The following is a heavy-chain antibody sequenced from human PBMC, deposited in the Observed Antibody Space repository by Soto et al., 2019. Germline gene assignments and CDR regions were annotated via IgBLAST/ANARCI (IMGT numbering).Heavy chain of an antibody. V-gene: IGHV1-69*13. CDR3: ARGSLTDPLEPPDYYYYYGMDV. D-gene: IGHD1-1*01. CDR2: IIPIFGTA. Sequence: SVKVSCKASGGTFSSYAISWVRQAPGQGLEWMGGIIPIFGTANYAQKFQGRVTITADESTSTAYMELSSLRSEDTAVYYCARGSLTDPLEPPDYYYYYGMDVWGQGTTVTVSS. J-gene: IGHJ6*02. CDR1: GGTFSSYA.